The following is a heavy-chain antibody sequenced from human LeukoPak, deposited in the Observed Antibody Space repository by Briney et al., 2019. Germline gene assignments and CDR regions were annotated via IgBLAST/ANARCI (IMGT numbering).Heavy chain of an antibody. D-gene: IGHD2-21*02. CDR1: EFTFNNYW. CDR2: IKKDGNEK. CDR3: AKTLWGLTLLSSDH. V-gene: IGHV3-7*03. J-gene: IGHJ4*02. Sequence: GGSLRLSCAASEFTFNNYWMSWVRQAPGKGLEWVANIKKDGNEKYYVDFVKGRFTISRDNSKNTLYLHMNSLRAEDTAVYYCAKTLWGLTLLSSDHWGQGTLVTVSS.